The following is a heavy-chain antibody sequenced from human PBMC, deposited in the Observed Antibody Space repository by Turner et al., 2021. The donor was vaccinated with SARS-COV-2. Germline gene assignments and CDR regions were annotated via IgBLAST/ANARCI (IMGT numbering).Heavy chain of an antibody. CDR2: MYYSGST. CDR3: ARAGVAATLHDAFDM. Sequence: QVQLQESVPGLVRPSQTLSLTCPVSGGSISSGGHYWSWIRQHPGKGLEWIGWMYYSGSTYYNPSLKSRVTISEDTSQNQFSLKLSSVTAADTAVYYCARAGVAATLHDAFDMWGQGTVVTVSS. V-gene: IGHV4-31*03. J-gene: IGHJ3*02. D-gene: IGHD2-15*01. CDR1: GGSISSGGHY.